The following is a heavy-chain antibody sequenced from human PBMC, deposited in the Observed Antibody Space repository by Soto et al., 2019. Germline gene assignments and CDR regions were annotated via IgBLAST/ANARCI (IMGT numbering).Heavy chain of an antibody. V-gene: IGHV3-30*04. D-gene: IGHD6-19*01. J-gene: IGHJ3*02. CDR2: ISYDGSNK. CDR3: AKIAVAGYEDAFDI. Sequence: QVQVVESGGGVVQPGRSLRLSCSASGFTFSTYAMQWVRQAPGKGLEWVAAISYDGSNKYYADSVKGRFTISRDNSKNTLYLQMNSLRAEDTAVYYCAKIAVAGYEDAFDIWGQGTMVTVSS. CDR1: GFTFSTYA.